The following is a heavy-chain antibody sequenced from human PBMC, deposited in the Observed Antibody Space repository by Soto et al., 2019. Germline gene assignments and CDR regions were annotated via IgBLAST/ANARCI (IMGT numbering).Heavy chain of an antibody. Sequence: QVQLQESGPGLVKPSETLSLTCTVSGGSVSSGSYFWSWIRKPPGKGLEWIGHLYYSGSTTYNPSLKGRVTISRDTSKNQFSLKRTSVTAADTAVYYCARDLAAAAGTRYGLDVWGQGTTVTVSS. CDR3: ARDLAAAAGTRYGLDV. J-gene: IGHJ6*02. CDR2: LYYSGST. D-gene: IGHD6-13*01. CDR1: GGSVSSGSYF. V-gene: IGHV4-61*01.